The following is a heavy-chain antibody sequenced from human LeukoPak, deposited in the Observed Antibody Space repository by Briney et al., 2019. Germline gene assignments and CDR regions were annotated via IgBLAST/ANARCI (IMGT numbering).Heavy chain of an antibody. Sequence: GGSLRLSCAASGFTFSSYAMSWVRQAPGKGLEWVSAISGSGSSTYYADSVNGRFTISRDNSKNTLYLQMNSLRAEDTAVYYCAMEDIVVVVAALPSRFDPWGQGTLVTVSS. CDR3: AMEDIVVVVAALPSRFDP. CDR1: GFTFSSYA. CDR2: ISGSGSST. J-gene: IGHJ5*02. V-gene: IGHV3-23*01. D-gene: IGHD2-15*01.